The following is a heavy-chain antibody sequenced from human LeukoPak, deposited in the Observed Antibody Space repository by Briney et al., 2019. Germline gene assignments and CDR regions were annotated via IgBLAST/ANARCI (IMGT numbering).Heavy chain of an antibody. V-gene: IGHV3-7*01. D-gene: IGHD6-19*01. CDR3: ARPFGNGWFLRDY. Sequence: GGSLRLSCAASGFTFTSHWMSWVRQAPGKGLEWVANIKEDGSEKYYVDSVRGRFTISRDNAKNSLYLQMNNLRAEDTAVYYCARPFGNGWFLRDYWGRGTLVTVSS. J-gene: IGHJ4*02. CDR2: IKEDGSEK. CDR1: GFTFTSHW.